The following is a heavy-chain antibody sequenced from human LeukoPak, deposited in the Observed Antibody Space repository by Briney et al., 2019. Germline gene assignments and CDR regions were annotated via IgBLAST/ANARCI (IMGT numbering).Heavy chain of an antibody. D-gene: IGHD5-18*01. V-gene: IGHV1-24*01. CDR1: GYTLTELS. J-gene: IGHJ4*02. Sequence: ASVKVSCKVSGYTLTELSMHWVRQAPGKGLEWMGGFDPEDGETIYAQKFQGRVTMTEDTSTDTAYMELSSLRSEDTAVYYCATVGLGSAMVWYLDYWGQGTLVSVSS. CDR3: ATVGLGSAMVWYLDY. CDR2: FDPEDGET.